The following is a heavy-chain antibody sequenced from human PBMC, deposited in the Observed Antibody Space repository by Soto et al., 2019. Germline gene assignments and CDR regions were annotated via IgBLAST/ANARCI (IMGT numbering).Heavy chain of an antibody. J-gene: IGHJ6*02. CDR2: IKSKTDGGTT. V-gene: IGHV3-15*07. CDR1: GFTFSKAW. CDR3: SARFYDVWSGRDGVDV. D-gene: IGHD3-3*01. Sequence: EVQLVESGGGLVKPGGSLRLSCAASGFTFSKAWMNWVRQAPGKGLEWVGRIKSKTDGGTTDYAAPVNGRFISRDDSKNTLYLQMNSLRTYDTGVYYCSARFYDVWSGRDGVDVWGQGTTVTVSS.